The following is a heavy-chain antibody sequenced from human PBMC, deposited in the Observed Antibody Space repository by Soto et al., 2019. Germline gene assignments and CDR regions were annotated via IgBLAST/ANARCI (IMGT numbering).Heavy chain of an antibody. Sequence: GGSLRLSCAASGFTFDSYAMSWVRRAPGKGLEWVSAISGSGGSTYYANSVKGRFAISRDNSKNTLYLQVNSLRAEDTAVYYCAKAFGSGYDRDYWGQGTLVTVSS. V-gene: IGHV3-23*01. D-gene: IGHD5-12*01. CDR1: GFTFDSYA. J-gene: IGHJ4*02. CDR2: ISGSGGST. CDR3: AKAFGSGYDRDY.